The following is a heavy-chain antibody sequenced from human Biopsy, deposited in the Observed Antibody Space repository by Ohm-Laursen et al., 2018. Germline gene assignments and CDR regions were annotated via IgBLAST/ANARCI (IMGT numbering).Heavy chain of an antibody. CDR2: IYAGATT. J-gene: IGHJ4*02. V-gene: IGHV3-66*01. Sequence: LSLTCAASKFTVRTNSMSWVRLAPGKGLEWVSVIYAGATTYYPDSVKGRFTISRDNSRNTVYLQMDSLRVEDTAVYFCARGSGSGFYFDQWGQGTLVTVSS. D-gene: IGHD2-15*01. CDR1: KFTVRTNS. CDR3: ARGSGSGFYFDQ.